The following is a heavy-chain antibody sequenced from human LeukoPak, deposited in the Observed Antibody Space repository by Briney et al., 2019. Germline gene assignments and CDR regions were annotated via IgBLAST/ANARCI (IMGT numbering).Heavy chain of an antibody. J-gene: IGHJ4*02. Sequence: GGSLRLSCAASGFTFSSYSMNWVRQAPGKGLEWVSYISSSSTIYYADSVKGRFTISRDNAKNSLYLQMNSLRDEDTAVYYCAREARYSSGWYAWGQGTLVTVSS. V-gene: IGHV3-48*02. CDR3: AREARYSSGWYA. CDR1: GFTFSSYS. D-gene: IGHD6-19*01. CDR2: ISSSSTI.